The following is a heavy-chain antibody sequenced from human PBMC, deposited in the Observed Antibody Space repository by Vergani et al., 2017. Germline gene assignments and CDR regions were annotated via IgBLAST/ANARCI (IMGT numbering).Heavy chain of an antibody. CDR2: IYYSGST. CDR1: GGSISSSSYY. V-gene: IGHV4-39*01. CDR3: ARASIAAAGGDFDY. Sequence: QLQESGPGLVKPSETLSLTCTVSGGSISSSSYYWGWIRQPPGKGLEWIGSIYYSGSTYYNPSLKSRVTISVDTSKNQFSLKLSSVTAADTAVYYCARASIAAAGGDFDYWGQGTLVTVSS. J-gene: IGHJ4*02. D-gene: IGHD6-13*01.